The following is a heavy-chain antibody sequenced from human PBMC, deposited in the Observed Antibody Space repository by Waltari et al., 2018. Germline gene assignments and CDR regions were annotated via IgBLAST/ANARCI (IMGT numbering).Heavy chain of an antibody. D-gene: IGHD3-22*01. J-gene: IGHJ5*02. CDR1: GGSISSSNYR. CDR2: IYYSGST. V-gene: IGHV4-39*01. CDR3: ASAYYYDIRTINWFDP. Sequence: QLQLQESGPGLVKPSETLSLTCSVPGGSISSSNYRWGWIRPPPGKGLEWIGSIYYSGSTYYNPSLKSRVTISVDTSKNQFSLKLSSVTAADTAVYYCASAYYYDIRTINWFDPWGQGTLVTVSS.